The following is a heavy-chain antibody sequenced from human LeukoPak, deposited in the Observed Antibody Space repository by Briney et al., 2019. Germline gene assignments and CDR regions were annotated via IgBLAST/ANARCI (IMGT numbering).Heavy chain of an antibody. V-gene: IGHV3-30-3*01. CDR3: ARRPTCSGGTCYGLDV. Sequence: GGSLRLSCAASGFTFCTYAMHWVRQAPGKGLEWVAIVSYDVNTKYYADSVKGRFTISRDNSENTLYLEMNSLRAEDTAVYFCARRPTCSGGTCYGLDVWGKGTTVTVSS. CDR1: GFTFCTYA. CDR2: VSYDVNTK. D-gene: IGHD2-15*01. J-gene: IGHJ6*04.